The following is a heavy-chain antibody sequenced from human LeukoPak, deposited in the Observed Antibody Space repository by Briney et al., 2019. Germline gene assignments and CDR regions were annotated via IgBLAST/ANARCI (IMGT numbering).Heavy chain of an antibody. J-gene: IGHJ4*02. V-gene: IGHV3-73*01. Sequence: GGSLRLSCAASGFTFSGSAMHWVRQASGKGLEWVGRIRSKANSYATAYAASVKGRFTISRDDSKNTAYLQMNSLRAEDTAVYYCAKDTMGPVGATTGFDYWGQGTLVTVSS. CDR1: GFTFSGSA. D-gene: IGHD1-26*01. CDR2: IRSKANSYAT. CDR3: AKDTMGPVGATTGFDY.